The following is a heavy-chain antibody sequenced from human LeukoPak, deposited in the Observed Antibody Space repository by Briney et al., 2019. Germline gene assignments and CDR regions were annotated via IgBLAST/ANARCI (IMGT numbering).Heavy chain of an antibody. CDR2: IKGDGSEI. CDR3: ARDGSSFDY. Sequence: GGSLRLSCEASGFTFSSYWMSWVRQAPGKRQEWVANIKGDGSEIYYVDSVKGRFTISRDNDKNSLYLQMNNLRAEDTAVYYCARDGSSFDYWGQGALVTVSS. CDR1: GFTFSSYW. D-gene: IGHD2-15*01. V-gene: IGHV3-7*01. J-gene: IGHJ4*02.